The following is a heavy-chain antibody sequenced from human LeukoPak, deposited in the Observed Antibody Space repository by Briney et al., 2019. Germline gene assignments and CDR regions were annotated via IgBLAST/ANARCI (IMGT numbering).Heavy chain of an antibody. V-gene: IGHV3-64*01. D-gene: IGHD3-16*01. Sequence: GGSLRLSCAASGFTFSSYAMHWVRQAPGKGLEYVSAISSNGGSTYYANSVKGRFTISRDNSKNTLYLQMGSLRAEDMAVYYCARALGGASDYWGQGTLVTVSS. CDR1: GFTFSSYA. J-gene: IGHJ4*02. CDR2: ISSNGGST. CDR3: ARALGGASDY.